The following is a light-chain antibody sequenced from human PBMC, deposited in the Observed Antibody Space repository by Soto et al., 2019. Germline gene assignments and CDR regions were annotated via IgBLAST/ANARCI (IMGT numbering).Light chain of an antibody. V-gene: IGLV1-44*01. Sequence: QSVLTQPPSASGTPGQRVTISCSGSTSNIGSNTVNWYQPLPGTAPTLLIYSNNQRPSGAPDRFSGSTSGTSASLAISGLQSEDEADDYCAAWDDSLSGYDFGTGTKVTGL. J-gene: IGLJ1*01. CDR1: TSNIGSNT. CDR2: SNN. CDR3: AAWDDSLSGYD.